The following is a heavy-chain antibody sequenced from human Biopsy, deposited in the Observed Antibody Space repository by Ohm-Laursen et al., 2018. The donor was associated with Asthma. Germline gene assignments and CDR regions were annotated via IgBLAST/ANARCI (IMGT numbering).Heavy chain of an antibody. Sequence: AASVKVSCKVSGYTFIGCHIHWMRQAPGQGLEWMGRINPNSGGTNYAQKFQGRVTMTRDTSISTAYMEVSRLRSDDTAMYYCARGQKSAGDRWFDPWGRGTLVTVSS. CDR1: GYTFIGCH. J-gene: IGHJ5*02. V-gene: IGHV1-2*06. CDR2: INPNSGGT. D-gene: IGHD6-13*01. CDR3: ARGQKSAGDRWFDP.